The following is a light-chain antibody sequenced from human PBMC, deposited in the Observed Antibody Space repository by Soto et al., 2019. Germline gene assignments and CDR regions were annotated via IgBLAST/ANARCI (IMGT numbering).Light chain of an antibody. CDR3: HQRQSWPRT. J-gene: IGKJ1*01. CDR1: QYINTR. V-gene: IGKV3-11*01. CDR2: QTS. Sequence: DIVLTQSPATLSSFPGDRVTLSCRASQYINTRLAWYQHRPGQAPRLLIYQTSIRAAGIPARFSASGSGTDFTLTISDVQPEDFALYYCHQRQSWPRTVGQGTKVDIK.